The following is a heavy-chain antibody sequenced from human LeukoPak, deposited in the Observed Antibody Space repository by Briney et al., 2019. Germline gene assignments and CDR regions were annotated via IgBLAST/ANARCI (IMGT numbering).Heavy chain of an antibody. CDR3: AREGTEAYYYDSSGYPPDY. CDR1: GGSFSGYY. V-gene: IGHV4-34*01. CDR2: INHSGNT. J-gene: IGHJ4*02. Sequence: SETLSLTCAVYGGSFSGYYWSWIRQPPGKGLEWIGEINHSGNTKYNPSLKSRVTISVDTSKNQFSLKLSSVTAADTAVYYCAREGTEAYYYDSSGYPPDYWAREPWSPSPQ. D-gene: IGHD3-22*01.